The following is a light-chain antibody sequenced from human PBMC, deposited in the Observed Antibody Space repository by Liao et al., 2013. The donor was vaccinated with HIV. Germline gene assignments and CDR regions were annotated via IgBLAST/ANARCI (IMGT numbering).Light chain of an antibody. V-gene: IGLV3-21*01. CDR2: YDS. CDR1: NIGSKS. Sequence: SYVLTQSPSVSVAPGKTARIICGGNNIGSKSVHWYQQKPGQAPLLVIYYDSGRPSGIPERFSGSNSGNTATLTISRVEAGDEADYYCQVWDSNSDHPYVFGTGTKVTVL. CDR3: QVWDSNSDHPYV. J-gene: IGLJ1*01.